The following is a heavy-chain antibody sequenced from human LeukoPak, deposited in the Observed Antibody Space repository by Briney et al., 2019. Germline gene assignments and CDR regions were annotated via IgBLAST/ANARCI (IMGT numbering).Heavy chain of an antibody. D-gene: IGHD3-9*01. V-gene: IGHV1-8*03. J-gene: IGHJ5*02. CDR2: MNPNSGNT. CDR1: GYTFTSYD. Sequence: ASVKVSCKASGYTFTSYDINGVRQATGQGLEWMGWMNPNSGNTGYAQKFQGRVTITRNTSISTAYMELSSLRPEDTAVYYCARGRLRYFDWFPFDPWGQGTLVTVSS. CDR3: ARGRLRYFDWFPFDP.